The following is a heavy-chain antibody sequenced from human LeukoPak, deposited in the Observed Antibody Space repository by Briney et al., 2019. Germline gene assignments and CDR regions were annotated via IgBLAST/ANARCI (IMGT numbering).Heavy chain of an antibody. CDR1: GGSISSGGYY. J-gene: IGHJ6*03. Sequence: SETLSLTCTVSGGSISSGGYYWSWIRQHPGKGLEWIVYIYYSGSTYYNPSLKSRVTISVDTSKNQFSLKLSSVTAADTAVYYCARDIRGVYCSSTSCHSWGYYMDVWGKGTTVTVSS. CDR3: ARDIRGVYCSSTSCHSWGYYMDV. CDR2: IYYSGST. V-gene: IGHV4-31*03. D-gene: IGHD2-2*01.